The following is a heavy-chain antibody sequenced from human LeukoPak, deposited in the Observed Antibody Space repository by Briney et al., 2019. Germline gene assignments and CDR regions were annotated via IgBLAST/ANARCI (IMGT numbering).Heavy chain of an antibody. J-gene: IGHJ4*02. Sequence: GGSLRLSCAASGFTFSSSAMTWVRQAPGKGLEWVSVITGSGGSTYYAGSVKGRFTISRDNPKNTLYLQMNSLRAEDTAVYYCAKNAPHCRSAACYIEWGQGTLVTVSS. CDR2: ITGSGGST. V-gene: IGHV3-23*01. CDR3: AKNAPHCRSAACYIE. D-gene: IGHD2-2*02. CDR1: GFTFSSSA.